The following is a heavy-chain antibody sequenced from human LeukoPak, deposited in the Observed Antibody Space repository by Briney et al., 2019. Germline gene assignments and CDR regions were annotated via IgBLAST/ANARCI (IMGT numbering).Heavy chain of an antibody. V-gene: IGHV1-2*02. J-gene: IGHJ6*02. CDR3: ARGSSSGWYGMDV. D-gene: IGHD6-19*01. CDR1: GYTFTGYY. CDR2: INPNSGGT. Sequence: ASVKVSCKASGYTFTGYYVHWVRQAPGQGLEWMGWINPNSGGTNYAQKFQGRVTMTRDTSISTAYMELSRLRSDDTAVYYCARGSSSGWYGMDVWGQGTTVTVSS.